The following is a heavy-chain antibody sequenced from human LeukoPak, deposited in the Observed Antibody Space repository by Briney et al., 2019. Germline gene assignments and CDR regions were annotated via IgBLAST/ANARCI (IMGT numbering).Heavy chain of an antibody. J-gene: IGHJ4*02. V-gene: IGHV4-59*08. CDR2: VSYSGST. CDR3: ARLGRDSSGYSY. Sequence: PSETLSLTCTVSGDSISNYFWSWIRQPPGKGLEWIGYVSYSGSTNYNPSLKSRVTISVDTSKNQFSLKLSSVTAADTAVYYCARLGRDSSGYSYWGQGTLVTVSS. D-gene: IGHD3-22*01. CDR1: GDSISNYF.